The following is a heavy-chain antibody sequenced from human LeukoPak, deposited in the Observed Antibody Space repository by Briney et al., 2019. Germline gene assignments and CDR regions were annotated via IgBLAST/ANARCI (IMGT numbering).Heavy chain of an antibody. CDR2: IRPNNGDT. V-gene: IGHV1-2*02. J-gene: IGHJ4*02. CDR1: GYTFTGNN. CDR3: ARAHNSAYGGQFFDS. D-gene: IGHD1-1*01. Sequence: GASEKVSCKASGYTFTGNNIHWVRQAPGQGRECMGWIRPNNGDTNYAQQFRGRVTMTRDTSSSTAYMELSGLRSDDTAVYYCARAHNSAYGGQFFDSWGQGALVAVSS.